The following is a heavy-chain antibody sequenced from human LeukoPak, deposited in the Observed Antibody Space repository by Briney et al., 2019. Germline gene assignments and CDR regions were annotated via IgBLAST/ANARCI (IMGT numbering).Heavy chain of an antibody. CDR3: ARQGVATITFGY. CDR2: IYYSGIT. D-gene: IGHD5-12*01. CDR1: GGSISSSRYY. J-gene: IGHJ4*02. V-gene: IGHV4-39*01. Sequence: SESLSLTCTVSGGSISSSRYYWGWIRQPPGKGLEWIGSIYYSGITFYTPSLKRRVTISVDTSKNRFSLKLSSVTAADPAVYYGARQGVATITFGYWGQGTLVTVSS.